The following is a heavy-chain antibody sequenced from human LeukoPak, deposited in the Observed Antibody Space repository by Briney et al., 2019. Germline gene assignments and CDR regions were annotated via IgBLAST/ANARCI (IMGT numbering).Heavy chain of an antibody. CDR2: ISSSSSYI. CDR3: ARGPGVTSYYYYYMDV. V-gene: IGHV3-21*01. Sequence: MAGGSLRLSCAASGFTFSSYSMNWVRQAPGKGLEWVSSISSSSSYIYYADSVKGRFTISRDNAKNSLYLQMNSLRAEDTAVYYCARGPGVTSYYYYYMDVWGKGTTVTISS. CDR1: GFTFSSYS. J-gene: IGHJ6*03. D-gene: IGHD2-21*02.